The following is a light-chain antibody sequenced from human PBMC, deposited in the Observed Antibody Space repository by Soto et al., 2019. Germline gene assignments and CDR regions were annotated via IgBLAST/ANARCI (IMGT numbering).Light chain of an antibody. CDR2: EVS. Sequence: QSALTQTPSASGSPGQSVTISCTGTSSDVGGYNYVSWYQQHPGKAPKLMIYEVSKRPSGVPDRFSGSKSGNTASLTVSGLKAEDEADYYCSSYAGSNNVVFGGGTQLTVL. V-gene: IGLV2-8*01. CDR3: SSYAGSNNVV. CDR1: SSDVGGYNY. J-gene: IGLJ2*01.